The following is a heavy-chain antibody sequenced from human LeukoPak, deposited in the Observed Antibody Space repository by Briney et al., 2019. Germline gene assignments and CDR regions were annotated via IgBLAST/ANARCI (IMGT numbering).Heavy chain of an antibody. J-gene: IGHJ4*02. CDR3: ARHNSPGGLLWFGELLGYFDY. V-gene: IGHV4-39*01. CDR1: GGSISSSSYY. D-gene: IGHD3-10*01. Sequence: SETLSLTCTVSGGSISSSSYYWGWIRQPPGNGLEWIGSIYYSGSTYYNPSLKSLVTISVYTSKNQFSLKLSSVTAADTAVYYCARHNSPGGLLWFGELLGYFDYWGQGTLVTVSS. CDR2: IYYSGST.